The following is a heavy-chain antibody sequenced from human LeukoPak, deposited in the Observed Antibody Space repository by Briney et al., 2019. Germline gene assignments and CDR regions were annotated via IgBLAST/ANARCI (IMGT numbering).Heavy chain of an antibody. CDR1: GGSIISYY. J-gene: IGHJ2*01. V-gene: IGHV4-59*01. Sequence: SETLSLTCTVSGGSIISYYWSWIRQPPGKGLEWIGYIYYSGSTNYNPSLKSRVTISVDTSKNQFSLKLSSVTAADTAVYYCARDRGRYYDILPGGYFDLWGRGTLVTVSS. D-gene: IGHD3-9*01. CDR2: IYYSGST. CDR3: ARDRGRYYDILPGGYFDL.